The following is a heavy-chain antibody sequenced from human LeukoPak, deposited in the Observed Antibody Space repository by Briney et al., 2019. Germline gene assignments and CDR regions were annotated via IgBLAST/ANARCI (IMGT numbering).Heavy chain of an antibody. Sequence: PSETLSLTCTVSGGSIISSTFYWGWIRQAPGKGLEWVANIKQDGSEKYHVDSVKGRFTISRDNAENSLYLQMNSLRTEDTAVYYCVKGGTNFDTWGQGTLVTVPS. CDR3: VKGGTNFDT. J-gene: IGHJ4*02. V-gene: IGHV3-7*01. CDR1: GGSIISSTFY. D-gene: IGHD1-26*01. CDR2: IKQDGSEK.